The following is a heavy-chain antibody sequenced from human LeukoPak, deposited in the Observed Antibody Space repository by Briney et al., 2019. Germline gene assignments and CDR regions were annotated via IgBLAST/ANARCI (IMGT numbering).Heavy chain of an antibody. CDR1: GYSFTSYG. V-gene: IGHV1-18*01. CDR2: ISTHNGNT. J-gene: IGHJ4*02. D-gene: IGHD3-10*01. CDR3: AKGRGGSGSYYLDYDY. Sequence: ASVKVSCKASGYSFTSYGISWVRQAPGQGLEWTGWISTHNGNTNYAQKLQGRVTMTIDTSTSTAYMDLTSLRSDDTAVYYCAKGRGGSGSYYLDYDYWGQGTLVTVSS.